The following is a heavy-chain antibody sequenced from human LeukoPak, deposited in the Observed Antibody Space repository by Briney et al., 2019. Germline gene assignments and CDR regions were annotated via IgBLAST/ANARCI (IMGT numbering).Heavy chain of an antibody. J-gene: IGHJ4*02. D-gene: IGHD3-3*01. CDR1: GYSISSGYY. CDR2: IYHSGST. Sequence: PSETLSLTCTVSGYSISSGYYWGWIRQPPGKGLEWIGSIYHSGSTYYNPSLKSRVTISVDTSKNQFSLKLSSVTAADTAVYYCARVPYYDFWSGYSSSPQYFDYWGQGALVTVSS. CDR3: ARVPYYDFWSGYSSSPQYFDY. V-gene: IGHV4-38-2*02.